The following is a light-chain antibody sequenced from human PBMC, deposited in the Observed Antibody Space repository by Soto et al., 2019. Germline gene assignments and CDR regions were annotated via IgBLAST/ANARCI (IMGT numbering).Light chain of an antibody. V-gene: IGKV3-11*01. CDR1: QSMSSW. J-gene: IGKJ5*01. CDR3: HPRQYWPTNT. CDR2: DSS. Sequence: TQSPSTLYASVGDRVTLSCRARQSMSSWLAWYQQKPGQAPRLLIYDSSNGATGIPARFSGSGSGTDLTLTISSLEPEDFAVYYCHPRQYWPTNTFGQGTRLEIK.